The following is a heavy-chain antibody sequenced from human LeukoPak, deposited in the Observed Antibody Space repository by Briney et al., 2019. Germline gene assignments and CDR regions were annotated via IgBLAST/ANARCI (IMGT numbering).Heavy chain of an antibody. Sequence: GGSLRLSCSASGFTFSSYWMHWVRPAPGKGLVWVSRINSDGSSTSYADSVKGRFTTSKENAKNTLYLQMNSLRAEPTAVYYCATLPWFGEFDYWGQGTLVTVSS. V-gene: IGHV3-74*01. CDR2: INSDGSST. CDR3: ATLPWFGEFDY. CDR1: GFTFSSYW. J-gene: IGHJ4*02. D-gene: IGHD3-10*01.